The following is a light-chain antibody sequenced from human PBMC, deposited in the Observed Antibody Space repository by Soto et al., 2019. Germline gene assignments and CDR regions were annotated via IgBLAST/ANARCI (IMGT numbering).Light chain of an antibody. J-gene: IGLJ1*01. V-gene: IGLV2-14*01. CDR2: DVS. CDR1: SSDVGGYTY. CDR3: SSYTTSNTSQIV. Sequence: QSALTQPASVSGSPGQSITISCTGTSSDVGGYTYVSWYQQHQGKAPKFLIYDVSNRPSGVSNRLSGSKSGNTASLTISGLQAEDEADYYYSSYTTSNTSQIVFGTGTKLTVL.